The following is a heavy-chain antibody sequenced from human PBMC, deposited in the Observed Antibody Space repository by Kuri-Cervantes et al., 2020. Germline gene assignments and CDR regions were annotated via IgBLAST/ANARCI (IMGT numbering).Heavy chain of an antibody. D-gene: IGHD4-23*01. CDR1: GASITSSSYY. CDR2: INHSGST. CDR3: ARGGGNSPFDY. J-gene: IGHJ4*02. V-gene: IGHV4-39*07. Sequence: SETLSLTCTVSGASITSSSYYWGWIRQPPGKGLEWIGEINHSGSTNYNPSLKSRVTISVDTSKNQFSLKLSSVTAADTAVYYCARGGGNSPFDYWGQGTLVTVSS.